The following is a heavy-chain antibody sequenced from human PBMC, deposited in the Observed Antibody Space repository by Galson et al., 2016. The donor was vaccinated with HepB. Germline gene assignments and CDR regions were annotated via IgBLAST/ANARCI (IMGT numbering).Heavy chain of an antibody. CDR3: ARFGGSLGMDV. CDR1: GFTFSDFG. D-gene: IGHD2-15*01. J-gene: IGHJ6*02. V-gene: IGHV3-33*01. Sequence: LRLSCAASGFTFSDFGMHWVRQAPGKGLEWVALIWYDGSNKHYADSVKGRFTISRDNSKDTLYLQMNSLTAEDTAVYYCARFGGSLGMDVWGQGTTVTVSS. CDR2: IWYDGSNK.